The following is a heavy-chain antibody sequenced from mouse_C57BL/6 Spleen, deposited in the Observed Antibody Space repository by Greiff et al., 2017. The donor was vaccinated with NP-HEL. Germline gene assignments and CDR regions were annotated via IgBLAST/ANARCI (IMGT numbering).Heavy chain of an antibody. CDR3: GRHVGYDGYYDYAMDY. J-gene: IGHJ4*01. Sequence: EVKLMESGGGLVQPKGSLKLSCAASGFSFNTYAMNWVRQAPGKGLEWVARIRSKSNNYATYYADSVKDRFTISRDDSESMLYLQMNNLKTEDTAMYYCGRHVGYDGYYDYAMDYWGQGTSVTVSS. D-gene: IGHD2-3*01. V-gene: IGHV10-1*01. CDR2: IRSKSNNYAT. CDR1: GFSFNTYA.